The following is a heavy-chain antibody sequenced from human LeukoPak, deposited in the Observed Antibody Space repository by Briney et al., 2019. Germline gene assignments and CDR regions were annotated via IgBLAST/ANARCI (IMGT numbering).Heavy chain of an antibody. CDR1: GGSISSGGYS. Sequence: SETLSLTCAVSGGSISSGGYSWSWIRQPPGKGLEWIGYIYHSGSTYYNPSLKSRVTIPVDTSKNQFSLKLSSVTAADTAVYYCARGTYYDRVIDYWGQGTLVTVSS. CDR3: ARGTYYDRVIDY. D-gene: IGHD3-22*01. J-gene: IGHJ4*02. V-gene: IGHV4-30-2*01. CDR2: IYHSGST.